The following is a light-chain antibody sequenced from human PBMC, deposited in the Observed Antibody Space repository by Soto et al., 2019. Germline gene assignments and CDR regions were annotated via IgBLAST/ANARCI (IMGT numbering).Light chain of an antibody. CDR3: GSYTGSITYV. CDR1: SSDVGLYDY. J-gene: IGLJ1*01. Sequence: QSALAQPASVSGSPGQSITISCTGTSSDVGLYDYVSWYQQHPGKAPQLMIYEVTNRPSGVSNRFSGSKSGNTASLTISGLQVEDEAEYFCGSYTGSITYVFGTGTKVTVL. CDR2: EVT. V-gene: IGLV2-14*01.